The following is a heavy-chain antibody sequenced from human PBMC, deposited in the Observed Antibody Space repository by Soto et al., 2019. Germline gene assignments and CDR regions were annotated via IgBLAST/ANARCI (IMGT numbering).Heavy chain of an antibody. CDR2: MNPNSGNT. CDR3: ARTYFYYDSSGYLDAFDI. V-gene: IGHV1-8*01. Sequence: QVQLVQSGAEVKKPGASVKVSCKASGYTFTSYDINWVRQATGQGLEWMGWMNPNSGNTGYAQKLQGRATMTRNTFIATDXMELSSLRSEDTAVYYCARTYFYYDSSGYLDAFDIWGQGTMVTVSS. CDR1: GYTFTSYD. D-gene: IGHD3-22*01. J-gene: IGHJ3*02.